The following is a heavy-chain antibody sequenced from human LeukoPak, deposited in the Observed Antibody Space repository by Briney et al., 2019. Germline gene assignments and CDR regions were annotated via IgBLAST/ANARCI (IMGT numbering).Heavy chain of an antibody. D-gene: IGHD3-3*01. CDR3: ARGITIFGVVNY. J-gene: IGHJ4*02. CDR1: GYTFTSCY. Sequence: ASVTVSCKASGYTFTSCYMHWVRQAPAQGLEWMGIINPSGGSTSYAQKFQGRVTMTRDTSTSTVYMELSSLRSEDTAVYYCARGITIFGVVNYWGQGTLVTVSS. CDR2: INPSGGST. V-gene: IGHV1-46*03.